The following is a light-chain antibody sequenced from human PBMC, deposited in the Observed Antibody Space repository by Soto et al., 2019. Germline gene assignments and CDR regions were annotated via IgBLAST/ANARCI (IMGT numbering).Light chain of an antibody. CDR2: LEGSGSY. V-gene: IGLV4-60*02. CDR1: SGHSSYI. J-gene: IGLJ3*02. CDR3: ETWDSNTHWV. Sequence: QSVLTQSSSASASLGSSVKLTCTLSSGHSSYIIAWHQQQPGKAPRYLMKLEGSGSYNKGSGVPDRCSGSSSGADRYLTISNLQFEDEADYYCETWDSNTHWVFGGGTKLTVL.